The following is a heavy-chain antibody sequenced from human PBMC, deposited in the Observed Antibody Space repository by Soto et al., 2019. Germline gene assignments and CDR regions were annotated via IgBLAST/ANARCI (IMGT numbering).Heavy chain of an antibody. J-gene: IGHJ6*03. CDR3: ARGHNWNYDDYYYYYMDV. CDR2: IYYSGST. D-gene: IGHD1-7*01. Sequence: LPPLSLACSVSGVSISRYYWFCIRQPPGKGLEWIGYIYYSGSTNYNPSLKSRVTISVDTSKNQFSLKLSSVTAADTAVYYCARGHNWNYDDYYYYYMDVWGKGTTVTVSS. V-gene: IGHV4-59*01. CDR1: GVSISRYY.